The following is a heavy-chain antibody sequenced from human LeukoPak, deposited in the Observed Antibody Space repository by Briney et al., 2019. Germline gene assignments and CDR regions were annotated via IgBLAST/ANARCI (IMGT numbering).Heavy chain of an antibody. CDR3: AGSSSSRYYYYYYMDV. Sequence: TGGSLRLSCAASGFTFSTYAMGWVRQAPGKGLEWVSGFSGSGGTTYYADSVKGRFTISRDNSKNTLYLQMNSLRAEDTAVYYCAGSSSSRYYYYYYMDVWGKGTTVTVSS. CDR1: GFTFSTYA. V-gene: IGHV3-23*01. CDR2: FSGSGGTT. D-gene: IGHD6-6*01. J-gene: IGHJ6*03.